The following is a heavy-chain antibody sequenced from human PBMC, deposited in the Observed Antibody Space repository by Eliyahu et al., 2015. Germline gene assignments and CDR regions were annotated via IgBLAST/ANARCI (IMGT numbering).Heavy chain of an antibody. V-gene: IGHV4-38-2*02. D-gene: IGHD3-10*01. CDR2: IYHSGST. Sequence: QVQLQESGPGLVKPSETLSLTCAVSGYSXSXGYYWGWXRQPPGKGLEWIGSIYHSGSTHYNPSLKSRVTISVDTSKNQFSLKLSSVTAADTAVYYCARDKGDSGRGEYYFDYWGQGTLVTVSS. J-gene: IGHJ4*02. CDR1: GYSXSXGYY. CDR3: ARDKGDSGRGEYYFDY.